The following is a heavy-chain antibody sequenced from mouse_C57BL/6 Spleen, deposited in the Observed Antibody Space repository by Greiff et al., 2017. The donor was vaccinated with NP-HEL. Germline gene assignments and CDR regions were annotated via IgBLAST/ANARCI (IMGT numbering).Heavy chain of an antibody. CDR2: IDPSDSYT. D-gene: IGHD2-2*01. V-gene: IGHV1-50*01. CDR1: GYTFTSYW. J-gene: IGHJ4*01. CDR3: ARGRYGYDGYAMDY. Sequence: QVQLQQPGAELVKPGASVKLSCKASGYTFTSYWMQWVKQRPGQGLEWIGEIDPSDSYTNSNQKFKGKATLTVDTSSSTAYMQLSSLTSEDSAVYYCARGRYGYDGYAMDYWGQGTSVTVSS.